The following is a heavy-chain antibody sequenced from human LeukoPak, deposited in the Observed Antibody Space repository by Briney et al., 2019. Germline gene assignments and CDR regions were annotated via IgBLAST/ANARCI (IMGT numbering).Heavy chain of an antibody. Sequence: PGGSLRLSCAASGFTFSSYAMSWVRQAPGKGLEWVSAISGSGGSTYYADSVKGRFTISRDNSKNTLYLQMNSLRAEDTAVYYCAKVGPLSSTTGLGTEYWGQGTLVTVSS. CDR3: AKVGPLSSTTGLGTEY. J-gene: IGHJ4*02. CDR1: GFTFSSYA. CDR2: ISGSGGST. V-gene: IGHV3-23*01. D-gene: IGHD2/OR15-2a*01.